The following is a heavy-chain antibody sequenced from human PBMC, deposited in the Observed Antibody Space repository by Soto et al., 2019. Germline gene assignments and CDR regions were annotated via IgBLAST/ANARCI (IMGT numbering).Heavy chain of an antibody. V-gene: IGHV4-34*01. J-gene: IGHJ4*02. CDR2: INHSGST. Sequence: QVQLQQWGAGLLKPSETLSLTCAVYGGSFSGYYWSWIRQPPGKGLEWIGEINHSGSTNYNPSLKSRVTISVDTSKNQFPLKLSSVTAADTAVYYCARLRDQWRQSDYWGQGTLVTVSS. CDR3: ARLRDQWRQSDY. D-gene: IGHD2-8*01. CDR1: GGSFSGYY.